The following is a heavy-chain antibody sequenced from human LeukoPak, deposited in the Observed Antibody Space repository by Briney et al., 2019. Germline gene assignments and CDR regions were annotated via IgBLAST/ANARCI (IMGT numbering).Heavy chain of an antibody. Sequence: GGPLRLSCAASGFTFSNAWMSWVRQAPGKGLEWVGRIKSKTDGGTTDYAAPVKGRFTISRDDSKNTLYLQMNSLKTEDTAVYYCTTDIGYYDFWGGYPDGPLFDYWGQGTLVTVSS. CDR3: TTDIGYYDFWGGYPDGPLFDY. CDR1: GFTFSNAW. D-gene: IGHD3-3*01. CDR2: IKSKTDGGTT. V-gene: IGHV3-15*01. J-gene: IGHJ4*02.